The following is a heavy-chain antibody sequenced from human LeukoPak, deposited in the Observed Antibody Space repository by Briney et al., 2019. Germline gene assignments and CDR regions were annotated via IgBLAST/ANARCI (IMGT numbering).Heavy chain of an antibody. Sequence: GGSLRLSCAASGFTFSSYWMSWVRQAPGKGLEWVANIKQDGSEKYYVDSVKGRFTISRGNAKNSLYLQMNSLRAEDTAVYYCARDSPIARSGYIDYWGQGTLVTVSS. CDR1: GFTFSSYW. CDR3: ARDSPIARSGYIDY. V-gene: IGHV3-7*01. CDR2: IKQDGSEK. D-gene: IGHD2-15*01. J-gene: IGHJ4*02.